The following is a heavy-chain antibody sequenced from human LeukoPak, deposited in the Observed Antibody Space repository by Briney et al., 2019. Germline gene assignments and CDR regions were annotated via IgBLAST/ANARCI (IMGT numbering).Heavy chain of an antibody. CDR3: ATEIVVVVAATPYPVYYYYMDV. Sequence: TLSLTCTVSGGSISSGSYCWSWIRQPAGKGLEWIGRIYTSGSTNYNPSLKSRVTISVDTSKNQFSLKLSSVTAADTGVDFCATEIVVVVAATPYPVYYYYMDVWGKGTTVTVSS. CDR2: IYTSGST. CDR1: GGSISSGSYC. V-gene: IGHV4-61*02. D-gene: IGHD2-15*01. J-gene: IGHJ6*03.